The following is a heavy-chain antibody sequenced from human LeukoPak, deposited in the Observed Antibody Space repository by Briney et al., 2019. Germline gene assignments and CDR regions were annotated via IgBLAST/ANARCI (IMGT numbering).Heavy chain of an antibody. Sequence: ESLKISCKGSGYTFTIYWIGWVRQMPGKGLEWMGIIYPGDSDPRYSPSFQGQVTISADKSISTAYLQWSSLRASDTAMYYCTRLSGSPGAFDIWGQGTMVTVSS. V-gene: IGHV5-51*01. CDR2: IYPGDSDP. J-gene: IGHJ3*02. CDR3: TRLSGSPGAFDI. D-gene: IGHD3-22*01. CDR1: GYTFTIYW.